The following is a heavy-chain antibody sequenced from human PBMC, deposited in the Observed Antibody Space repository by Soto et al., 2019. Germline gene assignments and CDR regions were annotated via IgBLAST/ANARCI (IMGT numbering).Heavy chain of an antibody. D-gene: IGHD6-25*01. J-gene: IGHJ4*02. V-gene: IGHV3-33*01. CDR2: TRYDGNDK. Sequence: GGSLRLSCAASGFIFSNSGMHWVRQAPGKGLEWVAATRYDGNDKYYADAVKGRFTISKDNSKNTLDLQMNSLTAEDTAVYYCARWGGSFSSGYYIDYRGQGTLVTVSS. CDR1: GFIFSNSG. CDR3: ARWGGSFSSGYYIDY.